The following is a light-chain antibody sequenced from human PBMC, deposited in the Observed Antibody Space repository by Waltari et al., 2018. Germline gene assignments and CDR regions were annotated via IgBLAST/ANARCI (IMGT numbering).Light chain of an antibody. CDR3: LSYTSSITFV. V-gene: IGLV2-23*02. J-gene: IGLJ2*01. CDR2: EVT. Sequence: QPALTQPASVSGSPGQSITISCTGTSNDAGNSKHVCWYQQHPGNAPKLIISEVTERPSGVSDRFSGSKSGNTASLTISGLQAEDEADYYCLSYTSSITFVFGGGTKLSVL. CDR1: SNDAGNSKH.